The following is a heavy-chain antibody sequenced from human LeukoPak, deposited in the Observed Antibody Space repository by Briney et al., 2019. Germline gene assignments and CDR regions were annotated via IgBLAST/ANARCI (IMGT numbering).Heavy chain of an antibody. J-gene: IGHJ4*01. CDR2: IYISGTT. Sequence: SATLSLTCTVSGGSISSYYWSWSRQPPGKGLEWIGRIYISGTTNYNSSIKSRMTMSLDTSKNQLSLKLSSVTAADTAVYYCARDEAGSGYIDYWGQGTLVTVSS. V-gene: IGHV4-4*07. D-gene: IGHD3-22*01. CDR1: GGSISSYY. CDR3: ARDEAGSGYIDY.